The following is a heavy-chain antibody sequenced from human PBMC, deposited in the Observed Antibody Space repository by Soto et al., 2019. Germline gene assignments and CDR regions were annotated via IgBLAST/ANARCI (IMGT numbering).Heavy chain of an antibody. V-gene: IGHV4-34*01. D-gene: IGHD4-17*01. CDR2: INHSGST. CDR1: GGSISSYY. Sequence: SETLSLTCTVSGGSISSYYWSWIRQPPGKGLEWIGEINHSGSTNYNPSLKSRVTISVDTSKNQFSLKLSSVTAADTAVYYCAREGATVPFDYWGQGTLVTVSS. CDR3: AREGATVPFDY. J-gene: IGHJ4*02.